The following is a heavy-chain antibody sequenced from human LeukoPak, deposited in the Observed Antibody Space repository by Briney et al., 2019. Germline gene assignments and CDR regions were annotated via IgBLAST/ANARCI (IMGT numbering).Heavy chain of an antibody. CDR2: VYHSGTT. D-gene: IGHD5-12*01. Sequence: SETLSLTCAVSGYSIFSDYYWGWFRQPPGKGLEWIGSVYHSGTTYYSPSLKSRVSISVDTSKNQFSLELRSVTAADTAVYYCARDYIVETGVVAFDIWGQGTMVSVSS. CDR1: GYSIFSDYY. J-gene: IGHJ3*02. V-gene: IGHV4-38-2*02. CDR3: ARDYIVETGVVAFDI.